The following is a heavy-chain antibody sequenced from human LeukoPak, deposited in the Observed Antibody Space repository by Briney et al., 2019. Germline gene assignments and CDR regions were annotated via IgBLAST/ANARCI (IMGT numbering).Heavy chain of an antibody. CDR3: ARGGADHDYSNYDFDY. Sequence: GASVKVSCKASGYTFTSYAMHWVRQAPGQRLEWMGWINAGNGNTKYSQEFQGRVTITRDTSASTAYMELSSLRSEDMAVYYCARGGADHDYSNYDFDYWGQGTLVTVSS. CDR1: GYTFTSYA. J-gene: IGHJ4*02. D-gene: IGHD4-11*01. V-gene: IGHV1-3*03. CDR2: INAGNGNT.